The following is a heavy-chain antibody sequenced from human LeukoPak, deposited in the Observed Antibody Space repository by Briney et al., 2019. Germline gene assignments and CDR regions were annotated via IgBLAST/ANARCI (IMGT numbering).Heavy chain of an antibody. D-gene: IGHD3-22*01. CDR2: ISDSGRT. Sequence: PSETLSLTCAVSGYSLGKNYYWDWIRQPPGKGLEWIGCISDSGRTYYNPSLKSRVTISLGTSNNQFSLRLTSVTAADSAMYYCTKGYYEPFDSWGQGTLVTVSS. CDR1: GYSLGKNYY. CDR3: TKGYYEPFDS. J-gene: IGHJ4*02. V-gene: IGHV4-38-2*01.